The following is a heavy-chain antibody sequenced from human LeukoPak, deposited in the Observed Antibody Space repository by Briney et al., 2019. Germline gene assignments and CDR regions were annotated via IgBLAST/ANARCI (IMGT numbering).Heavy chain of an antibody. CDR2: INPNNPNNGGT. V-gene: IGHV1-2*02. CDR3: MRGSSPRAGRIEP. Sequence: ASVKVSCKASGYTFTASYLHWVRQAPGQGLEWMGRINPNNPNNGGTIYAQKFQGRVTMTRDTSNSTAYMELNSLTSDDTAVDYCMRGSSPRAGRIEPWGQGTLVTVSS. J-gene: IGHJ5*02. CDR1: GYTFTASY. D-gene: IGHD3-10*01.